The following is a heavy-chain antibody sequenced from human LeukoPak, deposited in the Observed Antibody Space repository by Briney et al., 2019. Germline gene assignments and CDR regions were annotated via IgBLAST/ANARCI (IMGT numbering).Heavy chain of an antibody. CDR1: GFIFSSYG. Sequence: PGGSLRLSCAASGFIFSSYGMHWVRQAPGKGLEWVSSISSSSSYIYYADSVKGRFTISRDNAKNSLYLQMNSLRAEDTAVYYCARASGSYWRSAFDIWGQGTMVTVSS. CDR3: ARASGSYWRSAFDI. CDR2: ISSSSSYI. V-gene: IGHV3-21*01. J-gene: IGHJ3*02. D-gene: IGHD1-26*01.